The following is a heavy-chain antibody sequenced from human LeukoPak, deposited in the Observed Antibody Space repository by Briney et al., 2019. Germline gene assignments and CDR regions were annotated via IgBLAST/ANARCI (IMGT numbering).Heavy chain of an antibody. J-gene: IGHJ5*02. V-gene: IGHV4-59*12. CDR3: ARCIAATHNWFDP. Sequence: SETLSLTCTVSDDSITSYYWSWIRQPPGKGLEWIGYIYHSGSTYYNPSLKSRVTISVDRSKNQFSLKLSSVTAADTAVYYCARCIAATHNWFDPWGQGTLVTVSS. D-gene: IGHD6-13*01. CDR2: IYHSGST. CDR1: DDSITSYY.